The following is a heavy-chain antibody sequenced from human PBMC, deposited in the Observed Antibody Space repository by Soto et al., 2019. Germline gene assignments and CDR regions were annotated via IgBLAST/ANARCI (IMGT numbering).Heavy chain of an antibody. CDR1: DFPFLQFY. V-gene: IGHV1-46*01. CDR2: INPDGGTT. CDR3: ARGYYASMSLITCFGLDV. J-gene: IGHJ6*02. Sequence: QEQLVQSGAEVKNPGASVKISCKASDFPFLQFYFHWVRQAPGQGPQWMGVINPDGGTTTYAQTFKGRVSMTRDTSTSTVHMQLSSLRSEDTALYYCARGYYASMSLITCFGLDVWGQGTTVIVSS. D-gene: IGHD3-16*01.